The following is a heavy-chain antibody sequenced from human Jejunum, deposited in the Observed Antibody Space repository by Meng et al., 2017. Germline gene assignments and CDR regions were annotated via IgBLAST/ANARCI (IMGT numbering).Heavy chain of an antibody. Sequence: QVQLVQSGAEVQKPGASLKVSCKASGYTVTSYALHWVRQAPGQRLEWMGWINTDNGKTKYSQKFQGRVTITWDTSASTVHMELHSLTSEDTAVYYCARVYCSGGSCYEPNWFDPWGQGTLVTVSS. CDR2: INTDNGKT. J-gene: IGHJ5*02. CDR1: GYTVTSYA. D-gene: IGHD2-15*01. V-gene: IGHV1-3*04. CDR3: ARVYCSGGSCYEPNWFDP.